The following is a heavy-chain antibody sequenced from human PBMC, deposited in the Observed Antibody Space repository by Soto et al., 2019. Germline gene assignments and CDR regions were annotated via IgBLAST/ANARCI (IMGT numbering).Heavy chain of an antibody. D-gene: IGHD3-9*01. CDR3: GRVSEAGYNFDY. Sequence: EVQLVESGGGLVQPGGSLRLSCAASGFTFSDHYMDWVRQAPGKGLEWVGRIRKKVNSYTQEYARSVKGRFTISRDDSKESMYLQRNSQKTDETAVYYCGRVSEAGYNFDYWGQGTLVTVSS. CDR2: IRKKVNSYTQ. CDR1: GFTFSDHY. V-gene: IGHV3-72*01. J-gene: IGHJ4*02.